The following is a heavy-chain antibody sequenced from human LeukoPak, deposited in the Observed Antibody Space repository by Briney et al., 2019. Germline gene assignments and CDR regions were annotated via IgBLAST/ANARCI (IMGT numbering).Heavy chain of an antibody. CDR2: IYYSGST. V-gene: IGHV4-59*01. J-gene: IGHJ4*02. Sequence: TSETLSLTCTVSGGSISSYYWSWIRQPPGKGLEWIGYIYYSGSTNYNPSLKSRVTISVDTSKNQFSLKLSSVTAADTAVYYCARAPGYATYYFDYWGQGTLVTVSS. CDR3: ARAPGYATYYFDY. CDR1: GGSISSYY. D-gene: IGHD5-12*01.